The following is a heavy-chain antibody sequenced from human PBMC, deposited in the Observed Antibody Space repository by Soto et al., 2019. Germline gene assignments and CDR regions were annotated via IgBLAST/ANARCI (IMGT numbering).Heavy chain of an antibody. D-gene: IGHD3-10*01. CDR2: IWYDGSYK. CDR1: GFTISPYG. CDR3: ATLGPVRGIIEGVDAFDM. V-gene: IGHV3-33*01. J-gene: IGHJ3*02. Sequence: QVQLVESGGGVVQPGRSLRLSCAASGFTISPYGMHWVRQAPGKGLEWGAVIWYDGSYKYYADSVKGRFTISRDNSKNTLYLQMISLTVEDTAVYYCATLGPVRGIIEGVDAFDMWGQGTMVIVSS.